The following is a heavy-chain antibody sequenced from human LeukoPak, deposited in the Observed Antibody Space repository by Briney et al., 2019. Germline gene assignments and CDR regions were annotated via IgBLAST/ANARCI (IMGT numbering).Heavy chain of an antibody. CDR2: ISTSSSAL. CDR3: ARDRVRYYYDSSGKEPFDY. CDR1: GFAFSDYY. D-gene: IGHD3-22*01. V-gene: IGHV3-11*04. J-gene: IGHJ4*02. Sequence: GGSLRLSCAASGFAFSDYYMTWIRQAPGKGLEWISYISTSSSALYYADSVKGRFTISRDNAKNSLYLQMNSLRAEDTAVYYCARDRVRYYYDSSGKEPFDYWGQGTLVTVSS.